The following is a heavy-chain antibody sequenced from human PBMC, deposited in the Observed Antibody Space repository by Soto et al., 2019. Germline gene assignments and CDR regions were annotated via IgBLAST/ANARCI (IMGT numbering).Heavy chain of an antibody. CDR2: ISGSGDRT. J-gene: IGHJ4*02. D-gene: IGHD6-13*01. CDR3: AKSFSSNWYDYFNY. V-gene: IGHV3-23*01. Sequence: PGGSLRPSGAAPEFTFSSSAMSWVRRAPGKGLEWVSAISGSGDRTYYADSVKARLTISRDTSKNTLSLQMNSLRAEDTALYYCAKSFSSNWYDYFNYWGQGALVTVSS. CDR1: EFTFSSSA.